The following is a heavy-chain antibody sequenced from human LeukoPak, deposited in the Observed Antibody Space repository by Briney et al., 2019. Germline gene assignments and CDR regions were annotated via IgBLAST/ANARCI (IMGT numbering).Heavy chain of an antibody. Sequence: PGGSLRLSCAASGFTFSSYAMSWVRQAPGKGLEWVSAISGSGGSTYYADSVKGRFTISRDNSKNTLYLQMNSLRAEDTAVYYCARDRGAVTTGYYFYYMDVWGKGTTVAVSS. J-gene: IGHJ6*03. CDR2: ISGSGGST. CDR1: GFTFSSYA. CDR3: ARDRGAVTTGYYFYYMDV. V-gene: IGHV3-23*01. D-gene: IGHD3-16*01.